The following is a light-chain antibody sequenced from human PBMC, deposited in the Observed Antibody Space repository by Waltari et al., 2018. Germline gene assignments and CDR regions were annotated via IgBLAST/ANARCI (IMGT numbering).Light chain of an antibody. CDR1: PSVSSY. CDR3: QKDRSCPWT. Sequence: VILTQSPATLSLSPGERATLSCRASPSVSSYLACYQQKPGQAPRLLIYGASSRATGIPDRFSGSGSRTELTRTISGLEPEDSEVYYCQKDRSCPWTCGQGTKVEI. V-gene: IGKV3-20*01. J-gene: IGKJ1*01. CDR2: GAS.